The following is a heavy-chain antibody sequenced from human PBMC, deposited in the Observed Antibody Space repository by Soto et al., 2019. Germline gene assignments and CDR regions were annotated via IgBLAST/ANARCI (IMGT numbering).Heavy chain of an antibody. V-gene: IGHV4-59*08. CDR1: GGSISSYY. D-gene: IGHD2-15*01. J-gene: IGHJ4*02. CDR3: ARQGSTGRVVAATTPFDY. CDR2: IYYSGST. Sequence: SETLSLTCTVSGGSISSYYWSWIRQPPGKGLEWIGYIYYSGSTNYNPSLKSRVTISVDTSKNQFSLKLSSVTAADTAVYYCARQGSTGRVVAATTPFDYWGQGTLVTVSS.